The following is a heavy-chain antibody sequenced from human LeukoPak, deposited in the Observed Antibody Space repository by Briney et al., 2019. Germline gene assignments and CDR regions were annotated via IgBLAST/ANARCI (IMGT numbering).Heavy chain of an antibody. V-gene: IGHV3-48*03. CDR3: ARGRVDYGDTGAY. J-gene: IGHJ4*02. CDR1: GFTFSSYE. D-gene: IGHD4-17*01. Sequence: GSLRLSCAASGFTFSSYEMNWVRQAPGKGLEWVSYISSSGTTIYYADSVKGRFTISRDNAKNSLNLQMNSLRAEDAAVYYCARGRVDYGDTGAYWGQGTLVTVSS. CDR2: ISSSGTTI.